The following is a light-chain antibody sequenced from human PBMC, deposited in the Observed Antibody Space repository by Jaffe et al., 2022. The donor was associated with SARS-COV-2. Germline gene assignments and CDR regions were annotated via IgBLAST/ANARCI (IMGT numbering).Light chain of an antibody. J-gene: IGLJ3*02. CDR2: EGT. CDR3: CSYAGSSTLV. V-gene: IGLV2-23*01. CDR1: SSDVGSSNL. Sequence: QSALTQPASVSGSPGQSITISCTGTSSDVGSSNLVSWYQQHPGTAPKLMIYEGTKRPSGLSNRFSGSKSGNTASLTVSGLQAEDEADYYCCSYAGSSTLVFGGGTKLTVL.